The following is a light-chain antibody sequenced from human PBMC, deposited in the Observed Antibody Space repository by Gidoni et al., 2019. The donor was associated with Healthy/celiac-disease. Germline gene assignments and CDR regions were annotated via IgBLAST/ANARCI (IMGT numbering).Light chain of an antibody. J-gene: IGKJ3*01. CDR3: QQRSNWRGT. V-gene: IGKV3-11*01. CDR2: DAS. CDR1: QSVSSY. Sequence: EIVLTQVPATLSLSPGERATLSCRASQSVSSYLAWYQQTPGQAPRLLIYDASNRATGIPARFSGSGSGTDFTLTISSLEPEAFAVYYCQQRSNWRGTFGPGTKVDIQ.